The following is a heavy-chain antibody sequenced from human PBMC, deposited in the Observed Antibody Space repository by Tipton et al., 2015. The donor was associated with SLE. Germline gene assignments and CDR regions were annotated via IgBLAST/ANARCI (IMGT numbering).Heavy chain of an antibody. CDR3: ARPRIAAAVNAFDI. V-gene: IGHV6-1*01. CDR2: TYYRSKWYN. J-gene: IGHJ3*02. Sequence: LRLSCAISGDSVSSNSAAWNWIRQSPSRGLEWLGRTYYRSKWYNDYAVSVKSRITINPDTSKNQFSLQLNSVTPEDTAVYYCARPRIAAAVNAFDIWGQGTMVTVSS. CDR1: GDSVSSNSAA. D-gene: IGHD6-13*01.